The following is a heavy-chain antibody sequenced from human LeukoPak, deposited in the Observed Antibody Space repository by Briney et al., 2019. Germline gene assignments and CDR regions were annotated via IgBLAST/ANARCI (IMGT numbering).Heavy chain of an antibody. V-gene: IGHV3-23*01. CDR1: GFTFSSYA. CDR3: ARGGGSRRGMDV. D-gene: IGHD6-19*01. J-gene: IGHJ6*02. CDR2: ISGSGGST. Sequence: GGSLRLSCAASGFTFSSYAMSWVRQAPGKGLEWVSGISGSGGSTYYADSVKGRFTISRDNSKNTLYLQMNSLRAEDTAVYYCARGGGSRRGMDVWGQGTTVTVSS.